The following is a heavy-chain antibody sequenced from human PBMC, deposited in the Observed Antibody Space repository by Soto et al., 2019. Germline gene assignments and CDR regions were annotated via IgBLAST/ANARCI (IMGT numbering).Heavy chain of an antibody. D-gene: IGHD3-10*01. CDR3: ARDRTYYGSGSKGMDF. Sequence: ASVKVSCKASGYSFTDYHIHWVRQAPGQGLEWLGRINPKSGGTSTAQKFQGWVTMTRDRSISTVYMELTRLRAEDTAVYYCARDRTYYGSGSKGMDFWGQGTTVTV. V-gene: IGHV1-2*04. CDR1: GYSFTDYH. J-gene: IGHJ6*02. CDR2: INPKSGGT.